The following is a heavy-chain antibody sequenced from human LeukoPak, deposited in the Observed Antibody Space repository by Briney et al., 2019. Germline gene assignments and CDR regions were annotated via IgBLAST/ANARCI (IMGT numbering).Heavy chain of an antibody. CDR1: GFTFSNAW. D-gene: IGHD3-22*01. CDR2: IRSNSDGGTI. Sequence: PGGSLRLSCATSGFTFSNAWMNWVRQAPGKGLEWVGRIRSNSDGGTIDYAAPVKGRFTLSRDDSKTTLYLQMNSLQTEDTAVYYCATDFYDSTWGQGTLVTVTS. J-gene: IGHJ5*02. V-gene: IGHV3-15*07. CDR3: ATDFYDST.